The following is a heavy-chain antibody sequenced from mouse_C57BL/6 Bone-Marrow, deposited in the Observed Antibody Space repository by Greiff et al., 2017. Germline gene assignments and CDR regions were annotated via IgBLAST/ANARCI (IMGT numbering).Heavy chain of an antibody. J-gene: IGHJ1*03. D-gene: IGHD1-1*01. CDR1: YFAFLASA. CDR2: FTMYSDAT. CDR3: ARCSSPYWYFDV. V-gene: IGHV1-49*01. Sequence: LHPSGAELVRPGSSVKLSCKDSYFAFLASAMHWVKQRPGHGLVWIGSFTMYSDATEYSENFTGKATLTANTPSSTAYMELSSLTSEDSAVYYCARCSSPYWYFDVWGTGTTVTVYS.